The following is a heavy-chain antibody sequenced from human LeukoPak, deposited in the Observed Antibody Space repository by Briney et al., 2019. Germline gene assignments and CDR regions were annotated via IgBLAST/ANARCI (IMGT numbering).Heavy chain of an antibody. D-gene: IGHD2-2*01. J-gene: IGHJ6*02. CDR1: GGSFSGYY. V-gene: IGHV4-34*01. CDR3: ARRSTDIVVVPSSNYYYGMDV. Sequence: SETLSLTCAVYGGSFSGYYWSWIRQSPGKGLEWIGEINHSGSTNYNPSLKSRVTISVDTSKNQFSLKLSPVTAADTAVYYCARRSTDIVVVPSSNYYYGMDVWGQGTTVTVSS. CDR2: INHSGST.